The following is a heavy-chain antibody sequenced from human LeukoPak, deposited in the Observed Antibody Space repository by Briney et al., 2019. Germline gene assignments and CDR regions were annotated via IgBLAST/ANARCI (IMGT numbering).Heavy chain of an antibody. CDR3: ARERPKGYCSSTSCYAQDAFDI. CDR2: IIPIFGTA. Sequence: SVKVSCKASGGTFSSYAISWVRQAPGQGLEWMGGIIPIFGTANYAQKFQGRVTITADKSTSTAYMELSSLRSEDTAVYYCARERPKGYCSSTSCYAQDAFDIWGQGTRVTVSS. J-gene: IGHJ3*02. CDR1: GGTFSSYA. D-gene: IGHD2-2*01. V-gene: IGHV1-69*06.